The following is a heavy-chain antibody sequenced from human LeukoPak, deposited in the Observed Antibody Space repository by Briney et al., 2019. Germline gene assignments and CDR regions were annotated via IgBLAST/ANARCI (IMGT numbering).Heavy chain of an antibody. CDR2: VHLQGST. J-gene: IGHJ4*02. Sequence: SETLSLTCDVSGGSVTSTNWWTWVRQPPGKGLEWIGEVHLQGSTNYNPSLMGRVAISVDTSENHISLQLTSVTAADTAVYYCAREGGPYRPLDYSGQGTLVTVSS. V-gene: IGHV4-4*02. CDR1: GGSVTSTNW. CDR3: AREGGPYRPLDY.